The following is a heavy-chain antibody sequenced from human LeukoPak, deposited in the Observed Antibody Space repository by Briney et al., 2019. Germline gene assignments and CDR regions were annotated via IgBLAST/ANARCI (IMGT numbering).Heavy chain of an antibody. J-gene: IGHJ4*02. CDR1: GFTFSNYG. D-gene: IGHD5-18*01. Sequence: PGRSLRLSCAASGFTFSNYGMHWVRQAPGKGLEWVAVISFDGSNKYYADSVKGRFTISSDNSKNTLFLQMNSLRAKDKAAYYGARGSGYTYAFTGRARTKSRLDYWGQGTLVTVSS. CDR2: ISFDGSNK. V-gene: IGHV3-30*03. CDR3: ARGSGYTYAFTGRARTKSRLDY.